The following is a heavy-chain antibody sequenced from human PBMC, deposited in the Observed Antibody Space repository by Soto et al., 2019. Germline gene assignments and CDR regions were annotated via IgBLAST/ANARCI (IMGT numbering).Heavy chain of an antibody. D-gene: IGHD2-2*01. CDR3: TRDLDIVVVPAANEDWFDP. CDR1: GFTFGDYA. Sequence: GGSLRLSCTASGFTFGDYAMSWFRQAPGKGLEWVGFIRSKAYGGTTEYAASVKGRFTISRDDSKSIAYLQMNSLKTEDTAVYFFTRDLDIVVVPAANEDWFDPWGQGTLVTVSS. CDR2: IRSKAYGGTT. V-gene: IGHV3-49*03. J-gene: IGHJ5*02.